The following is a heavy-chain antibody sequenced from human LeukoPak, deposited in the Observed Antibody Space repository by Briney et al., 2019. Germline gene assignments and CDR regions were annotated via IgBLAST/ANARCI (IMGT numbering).Heavy chain of an antibody. V-gene: IGHV5-51*01. CDR3: ANTIQLYPFAFDY. D-gene: IGHD5-18*01. J-gene: IGHJ4*02. CDR2: TYPGDSDT. Sequence: GESLKISCKGSGYSFTSYWIGWVRQMPGKGLEWMGITYPGDSDTRYSPSFQGQVTISADKSISTAYLQWSSLKASDTAMYYCANTIQLYPFAFDYWGQGTLVTVSS. CDR1: GYSFTSYW.